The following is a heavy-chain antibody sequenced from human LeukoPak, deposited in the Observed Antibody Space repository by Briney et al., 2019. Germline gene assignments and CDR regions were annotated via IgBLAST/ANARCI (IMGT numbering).Heavy chain of an antibody. Sequence: SETLSLTYTVSGGSISSYYWSWIRQPPGKGLEWIGYIYYSGSTNYNPSLKSRVTISVDTSKNQFSLKLSSVTAADTAVYYCARAGYDFWSGAYYYYYMDVWGKGTTVTVSS. CDR2: IYYSGST. CDR1: GGSISSYY. CDR3: ARAGYDFWSGAYYYYYMDV. D-gene: IGHD3-3*01. V-gene: IGHV4-59*01. J-gene: IGHJ6*03.